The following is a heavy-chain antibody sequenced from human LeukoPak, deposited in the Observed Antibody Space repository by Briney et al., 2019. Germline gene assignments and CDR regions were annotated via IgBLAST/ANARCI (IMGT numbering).Heavy chain of an antibody. CDR3: ARDLGYSSSWSFDP. J-gene: IGHJ5*02. Sequence: PSETLSLTCAVYGGSFSGYYWSWIRQPPGKGLEWIGYIYYSGSTNYNPSLKSRVTISVDTSKNQFSLKLSSVTAADTAVYYCARDLGYSSSWSFDPWGQGTLVTVSS. V-gene: IGHV4-59*01. CDR1: GGSFSGYY. D-gene: IGHD6-13*01. CDR2: IYYSGST.